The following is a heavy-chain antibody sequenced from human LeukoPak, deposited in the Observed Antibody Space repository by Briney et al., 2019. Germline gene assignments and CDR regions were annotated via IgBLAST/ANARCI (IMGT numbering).Heavy chain of an antibody. CDR3: ARNTIYDSSAYYFDY. D-gene: IGHD3-22*01. V-gene: IGHV4-59*08. CDR2: IYYSGST. CDR1: GGSISSYY. Sequence: SETLSLTCTVSGGSISSYYWSWIRQPPGKGLEWIGYIYYSGSTNYNPSLKSRVTISVDTSKNQFSLKLSSVTAADTAVYYCARNTIYDSSAYYFDYWGQGTLVTVSS. J-gene: IGHJ4*02.